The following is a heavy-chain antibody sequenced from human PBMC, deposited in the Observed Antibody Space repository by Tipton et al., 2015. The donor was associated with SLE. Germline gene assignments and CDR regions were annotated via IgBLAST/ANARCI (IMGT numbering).Heavy chain of an antibody. CDR2: IYYSGST. CDR3: ARDTGYSSGWYKGNFDY. CDR1: GGSFSGYY. Sequence: TLSLTCAVYGGSFSGYYWSWIRQPPGKGLEWIGYIYYSGSTNYNPSLKSRVTISVDTSKNQFSLKLSSVTAADTAVYYCARDTGYSSGWYKGNFDYWGQGTLVTVSS. D-gene: IGHD6-19*01. J-gene: IGHJ4*01. V-gene: IGHV4-59*01.